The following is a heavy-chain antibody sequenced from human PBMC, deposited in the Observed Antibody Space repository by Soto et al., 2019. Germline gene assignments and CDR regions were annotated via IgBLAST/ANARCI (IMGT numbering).Heavy chain of an antibody. CDR2: INPSSGDT. D-gene: IGHD1-26*01. J-gene: IGHJ5*02. CDR3: ARVALSGGGWLDP. CDR1: GYSFTKYY. Sequence: ASVKVSCKASGYSFTKYYLHWVRQAPGQGLEWMAIINPSSGDTTYAQKFQGRVTVTSYTSTSTVYMELRSLTSEDTAIYYCARVALSGGGWLDPWGQGTLVTVSS. V-gene: IGHV1-46*01.